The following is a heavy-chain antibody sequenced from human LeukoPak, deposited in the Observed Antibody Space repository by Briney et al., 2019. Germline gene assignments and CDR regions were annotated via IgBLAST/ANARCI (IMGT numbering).Heavy chain of an antibody. J-gene: IGHJ4*02. Sequence: SETLSLTCTVSGGSISSSSYYWGWIRQPPGKGLEWIGSIYYSGSTYYNPSLKSRVTISVDTSKNQFSLKLSSVTAADTAVYYCARVYYDILIALYYFDYWGQGTLVTVSS. V-gene: IGHV4-39*07. D-gene: IGHD3-9*01. CDR3: ARVYYDILIALYYFDY. CDR1: GGSISSSSYY. CDR2: IYYSGST.